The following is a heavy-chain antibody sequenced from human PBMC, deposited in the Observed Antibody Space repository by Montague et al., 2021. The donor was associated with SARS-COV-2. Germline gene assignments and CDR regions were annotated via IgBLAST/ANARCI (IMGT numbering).Heavy chain of an antibody. V-gene: IGHV3-30*18. Sequence: SLRLSCAASGFTFSSYDMHCVRQAPGKGLEWVAVISYDGSNKYYADSVKGRFTISRDNSKNTLYLQMNSLRAEDTAVYYCAKDLGLRNFFDYWGQGTLVTVSS. CDR2: ISYDGSNK. D-gene: IGHD3-16*01. CDR1: GFTFSSYD. CDR3: AKDLGLRNFFDY. J-gene: IGHJ4*02.